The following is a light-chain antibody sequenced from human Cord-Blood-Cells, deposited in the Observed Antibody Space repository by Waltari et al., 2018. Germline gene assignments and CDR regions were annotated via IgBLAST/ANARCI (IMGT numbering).Light chain of an antibody. CDR3: QQSYSTPRT. J-gene: IGKJ1*01. CDR2: AAS. CDR1: QSITSY. Sequence: DIQMTQSQSSLSASVSHKVTITSRASQSITSYLNWYHQKPGKAPKLMIYAASSLQSGFPSRFSGSGSVTEFTLTISSLQTEDFATYYCQQSYSTPRTFGQGTKVEIK. V-gene: IGKV1-39*01.